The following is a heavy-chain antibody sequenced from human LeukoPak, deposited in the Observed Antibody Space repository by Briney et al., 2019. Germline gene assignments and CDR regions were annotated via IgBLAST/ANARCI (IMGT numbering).Heavy chain of an antibody. CDR2: INPSGGGT. D-gene: IGHD6-19*01. V-gene: IGHV1-46*01. J-gene: IGHJ6*02. CDR1: GYTFTTYY. Sequence: ASVEVSCKASGYTFTTYYMHWVRQAPGQGLEWMGIINPSGGGTKYDQKFQGRITITRDMSTRTAYMELSSLRSEDTAVYYCARADGMDVWGQGTTVTVSS. CDR3: ARADGMDV.